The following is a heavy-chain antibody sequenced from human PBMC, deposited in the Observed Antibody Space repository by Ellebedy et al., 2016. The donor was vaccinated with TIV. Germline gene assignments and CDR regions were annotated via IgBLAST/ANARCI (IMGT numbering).Heavy chain of an antibody. J-gene: IGHJ4*02. V-gene: IGHV3-7*03. CDR3: ARDNYHYVANDN. CDR1: GFTFGDFW. CDR2: INRDGHDP. D-gene: IGHD4/OR15-4a*01. Sequence: GESLKISCLTSGFTFGDFWMTWVRQAPGKGLEWVATINRDGHDPDYDSYYVDSVKGRFTISRDNAENSLYLHMSSLRVEDTARYYCARDNYHYVANDNWGRGTLVTVSS.